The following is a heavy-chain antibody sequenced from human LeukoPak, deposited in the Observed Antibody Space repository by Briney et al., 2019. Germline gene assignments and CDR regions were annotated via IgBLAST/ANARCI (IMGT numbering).Heavy chain of an antibody. CDR2: IYYSGST. D-gene: IGHD6-19*01. V-gene: IGHV4-59*01. CDR1: GGSISSYY. CDR3: ARVRSSGWGKGFDY. Sequence: ASETLSLTCTVSGGSISSYYWSWIRQPPGKGLEWIGYIYYSGSTNYNPSLKSRVTISVDTSKNQFSLKLSSVTAADTAMYYCARVRSSGWGKGFDYWGQGTLVTVSS. J-gene: IGHJ4*02.